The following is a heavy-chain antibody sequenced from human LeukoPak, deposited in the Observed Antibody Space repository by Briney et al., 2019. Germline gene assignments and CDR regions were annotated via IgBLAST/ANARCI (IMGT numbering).Heavy chain of an antibody. CDR2: ISYDGSNK. J-gene: IGHJ6*02. V-gene: IGHV3-30*18. D-gene: IGHD5-12*01. CDR3: AKALRVATILSFYYYGMDV. Sequence: GRSLRLSCAASGFTFSSYSMHWVRQAPGKGLEWVAVISYDGSNKYYADSVKGRFTTSRDNSKNTLYLQMNSLRAEDTAVYYCAKALRVATILSFYYYGMDVWGQGTTVTVSS. CDR1: GFTFSSYS.